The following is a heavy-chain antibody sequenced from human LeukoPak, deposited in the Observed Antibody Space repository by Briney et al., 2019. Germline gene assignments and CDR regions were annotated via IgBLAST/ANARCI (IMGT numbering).Heavy chain of an antibody. CDR1: GYTFTGYY. V-gene: IGHV1-2*02. J-gene: IGHJ4*02. CDR3: ARASSGRFDY. D-gene: IGHD6-19*01. CDR2: INPNSGGT. Sequence: GASVKVSRKASGYTFTGYYMHWVRQAPAQGLEWMGWINPNSGGTNYAQKFQGRVTMTRDTSISTAYMELSRLISDDTAVYYCARASSGRFDYWGQGTLVTVSS.